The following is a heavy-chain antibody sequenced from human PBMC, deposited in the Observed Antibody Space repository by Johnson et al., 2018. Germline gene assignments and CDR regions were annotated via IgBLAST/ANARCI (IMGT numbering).Heavy chain of an antibody. Sequence: VQLVESGGGVVQPGRSLRLSCAASGFTFSSYGMHWVRQAPGKGLEWVAVIWYDGSNKYYADSVKGRFTISRDNSKNTLYLQMNSLGAEDTAVYYCARDSCAYSSSCQKVAFDIWGQGTMVTVSS. CDR2: IWYDGSNK. J-gene: IGHJ3*02. V-gene: IGHV3-33*01. D-gene: IGHD6-13*01. CDR1: GFTFSSYG. CDR3: ARDSCAYSSSCQKVAFDI.